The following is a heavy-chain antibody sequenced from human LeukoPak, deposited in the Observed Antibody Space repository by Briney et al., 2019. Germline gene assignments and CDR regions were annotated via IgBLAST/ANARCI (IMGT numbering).Heavy chain of an antibody. J-gene: IGHJ4*02. V-gene: IGHV3-21*01. CDR3: AREGGEYQLLLASGLVDY. D-gene: IGHD2-2*01. CDR2: ISSSSSYI. Sequence: PGGSLRLSCAASGFSFSSYSMNWVREAPGKGLEWVSSISSSSSYIYYADSVKGRFTISRDNAKNSLFLQMNSLRAEDTAVYYCAREGGEYQLLLASGLVDYWGQGTLVTVSS. CDR1: GFSFSSYS.